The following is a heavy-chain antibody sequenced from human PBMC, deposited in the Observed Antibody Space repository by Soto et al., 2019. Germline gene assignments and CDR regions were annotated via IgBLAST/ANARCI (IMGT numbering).Heavy chain of an antibody. V-gene: IGHV4-31*03. CDR1: GGSFNSGAYY. D-gene: IGHD6-13*01. J-gene: IGHJ5*02. CDR2: LSYRGTT. CDR3: ARVSATGTRWFGP. Sequence: QVQLQESGPGLVKPSQTLSLTCTVSGGSFNSGAYYWGWIRRHPGKGLEWIGYLSYRGTTYYSPSLKSRLTMSLDTSKNQFSLKLNSVTAADTAVYYCARVSATGTRWFGPWGPRTLVTVSS.